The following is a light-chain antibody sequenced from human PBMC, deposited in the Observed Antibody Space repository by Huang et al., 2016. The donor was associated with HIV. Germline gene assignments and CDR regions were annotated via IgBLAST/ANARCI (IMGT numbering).Light chain of an antibody. CDR1: QGIGNS. CDR3: QQYHEWPRT. Sequence: ERVLTKSPGTLSVSPGERATLSCRTSQGIGNSLAWYQLTPGQAPSLLIYETFIRASDIPARFSGGGSEIDFTLTISGLQSEDSAVYYCQQYHEWPRTFGQGTKVEIK. J-gene: IGKJ2*01. CDR2: ETF. V-gene: IGKV3-15*01.